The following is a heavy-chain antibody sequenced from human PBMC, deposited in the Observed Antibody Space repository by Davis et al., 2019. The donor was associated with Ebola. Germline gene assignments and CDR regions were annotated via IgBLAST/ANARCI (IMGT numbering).Heavy chain of an antibody. Sequence: MPSETLSPTCPVPGGSTSSYYWSWIRQPPGKGLEWIGYIDYSGSPNYNPSLKSRVTMSVDTSKNQFSLKMSSVTAADTAVYYCARGIEYWGQGTLVTVSS. CDR3: ARGIEY. CDR1: GGSTSSYY. J-gene: IGHJ4*02. V-gene: IGHV4-59*01. CDR2: IDYSGSP.